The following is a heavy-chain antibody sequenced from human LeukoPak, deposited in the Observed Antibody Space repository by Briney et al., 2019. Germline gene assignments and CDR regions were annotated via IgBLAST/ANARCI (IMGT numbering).Heavy chain of an antibody. J-gene: IGHJ5*01. V-gene: IGHV3-23*01. D-gene: IGHD6-6*01. CDR1: GFTCSSYA. CDR2: INGFGGST. CDR3: VKTFQYSSNWYDY. Sequence: QPGGSLRLSCAASGFTCSSYAMSWVRQAPGKGLEWVSAINGFGGSTYYADSVQGRFTISRDNSKNTVYLQMNSLRAEDTAVYFCVKTFQYSSNWYDYWGQGTLVTVSS.